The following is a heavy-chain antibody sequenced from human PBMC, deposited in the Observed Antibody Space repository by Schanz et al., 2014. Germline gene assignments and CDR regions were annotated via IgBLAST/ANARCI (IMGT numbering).Heavy chain of an antibody. J-gene: IGHJ3*02. CDR2: ISYSGST. Sequence: QVQLQESGPGLVKPSPTLSLTCTVSGGSISSGGYYWSWIRQHPGKGLEWIGFISYSGSTYYNPSLKRRVTISVDTSKNQFSLNLSSATAADTAVYYCARDRGHGDLPGDIWGQGTMVTVSS. CDR1: GGSISSGGYY. V-gene: IGHV4-31*03. CDR3: ARDRGHGDLPGDI. D-gene: IGHD4-17*01.